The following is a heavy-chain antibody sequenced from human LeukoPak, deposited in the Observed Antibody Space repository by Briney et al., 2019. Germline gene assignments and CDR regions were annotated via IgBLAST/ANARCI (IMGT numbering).Heavy chain of an antibody. CDR3: ARGLTMVRGVISHFDY. J-gene: IGHJ4*02. CDR2: IYYSGST. V-gene: IGHV4-59*01. Sequence: PSETLSLTCTVSGGSISSYYWSWIRQPPGKGLEWIGYIYYSGSTNYNPSLKSRVTISVDTPKNQFSLKLSSVTAADTAVYYCARGLTMVRGVISHFDYWGQGTLVTVSS. CDR1: GGSISSYY. D-gene: IGHD3-10*01.